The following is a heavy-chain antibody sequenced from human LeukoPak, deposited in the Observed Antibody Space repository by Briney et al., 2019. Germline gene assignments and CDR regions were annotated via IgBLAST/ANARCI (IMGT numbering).Heavy chain of an antibody. CDR3: ARGPTYSSSWSHRGDWFDP. Sequence: SVTVSCKASGGTFSSYAISWVRQAPGQGLEWMGGIIPIFGTANYAQKFQGRVTITTDESTSTAYMELSSLRSEDTAVYYCARGPTYSSSWSHRGDWFDPWGQGTLVTVSS. J-gene: IGHJ5*02. D-gene: IGHD6-13*01. CDR2: IIPIFGTA. V-gene: IGHV1-69*05. CDR1: GGTFSSYA.